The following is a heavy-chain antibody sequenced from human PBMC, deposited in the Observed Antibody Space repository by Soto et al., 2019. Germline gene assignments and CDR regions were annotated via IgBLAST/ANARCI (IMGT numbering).Heavy chain of an antibody. V-gene: IGHV1-58*02. CDR3: AAAPGYYGMDV. CDR1: GFTFTSSA. CDR2: IVVGSGNT. J-gene: IGHJ6*02. Sequence: QMQLVQSGPEVKKPGTSVKVSCKASGFTFTSSAMQSVRQARGQRLEWIGWIVVGSGNTNYAQKFQERVTITRDMSTSTAYMELSSLRSEDTAVYYCAAAPGYYGMDVWGQGTTVTVSS. D-gene: IGHD3-10*01.